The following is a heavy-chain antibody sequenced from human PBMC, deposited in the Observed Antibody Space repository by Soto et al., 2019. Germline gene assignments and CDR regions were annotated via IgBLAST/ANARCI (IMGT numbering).Heavy chain of an antibody. CDR2: ITTSSSTI. CDR3: ARRAV. Sequence: EVQLVESGGGLVQPGGSLRLSCAASGFTFSTYSMNWVRQAPGKGLEWISYITTSSSTIYYADSVKGRFTISRDNAKNSLYLQMTSLRVEDTAVYYCARRAVWGQGTTVTVS. J-gene: IGHJ6*02. V-gene: IGHV3-48*01. CDR1: GFTFSTYS.